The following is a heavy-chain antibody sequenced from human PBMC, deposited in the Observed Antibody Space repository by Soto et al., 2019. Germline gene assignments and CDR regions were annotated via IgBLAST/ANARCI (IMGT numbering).Heavy chain of an antibody. Sequence: QVQLVESGGGVVQPGRSLRLSCAVSGFTFTNYAMHWVRQAPGKGLEWVAVISDDGSNKKYADSVKGRFTISRGNSKNTMYMQMNSLRAEDTALYYCARDHFAISWSYFDYWGQGTLVTVSS. CDR3: ARDHFAISWSYFDY. J-gene: IGHJ4*02. V-gene: IGHV3-30-3*01. D-gene: IGHD6-13*01. CDR2: ISDDGSNK. CDR1: GFTFTNYA.